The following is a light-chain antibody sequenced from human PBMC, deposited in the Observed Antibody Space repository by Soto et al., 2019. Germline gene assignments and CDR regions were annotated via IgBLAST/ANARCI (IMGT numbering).Light chain of an antibody. CDR2: GVT. V-gene: IGLV2-14*01. Sequence: QSGLTQPASVCGSPGQSITISCTGTSSDIGAYNYVSWYQQYPGKAPKLMIYGVTNRPSGVSNRFSGSKTGNTASLTISGLQAEDEADYYCFSHRSGDSHVFGTGTKVTVL. CDR1: SSDIGAYNY. J-gene: IGLJ1*01. CDR3: FSHRSGDSHV.